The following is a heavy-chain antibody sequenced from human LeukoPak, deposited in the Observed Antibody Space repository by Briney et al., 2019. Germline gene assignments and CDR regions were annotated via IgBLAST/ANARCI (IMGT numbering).Heavy chain of an antibody. Sequence: GSSVKASCKASGGTFSSYAISWVRQAPGQGLEWMGGIIPIFGTANYAQKFQGRVTITADKSTSTAYMELSSLRSEDTAVYYCARNDFWSGYHYYYYYMDVWGKGTTVTVSS. CDR3: ARNDFWSGYHYYYYYMDV. J-gene: IGHJ6*03. V-gene: IGHV1-69*06. D-gene: IGHD3-3*01. CDR1: GGTFSSYA. CDR2: IIPIFGTA.